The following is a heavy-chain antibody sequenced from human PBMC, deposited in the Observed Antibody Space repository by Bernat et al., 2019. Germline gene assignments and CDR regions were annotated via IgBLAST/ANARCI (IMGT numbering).Heavy chain of an antibody. V-gene: IGHV3-9*01. CDR3: ARGQQLWGV. CDR1: GFTFDDYA. Sequence: EVQLVESGGGLVQPGRSLRLSCAASGFTFDDYAMHWVRQAPGKGLEWVSGISWNSGSIGYADSVKGRFTISRDNAKNSLYLQMNSLRAEDTALYYCARGQQLWGVWGQGTTVTVSS. D-gene: IGHD1-1*01. CDR2: ISWNSGSI. J-gene: IGHJ6*02.